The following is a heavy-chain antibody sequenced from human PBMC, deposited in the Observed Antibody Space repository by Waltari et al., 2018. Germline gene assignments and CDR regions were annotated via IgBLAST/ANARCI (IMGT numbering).Heavy chain of an antibody. V-gene: IGHV3-23*01. CDR2: MSDSGGSS. J-gene: IGHJ4*02. Sequence: EVQLLESGGGLVQPGGSLRLPCAASGFTFGGYAMGWVRQAPGKGREWVSAMSDSGGSSYYADSGKGRFTSSRDNSKNTLYLQMNSLRAEDTAIYVCAKDLEPTGVCDYWGQG. D-gene: IGHD3-10*01. CDR1: GFTFGGYA. CDR3: AKDLEPTGVCDY.